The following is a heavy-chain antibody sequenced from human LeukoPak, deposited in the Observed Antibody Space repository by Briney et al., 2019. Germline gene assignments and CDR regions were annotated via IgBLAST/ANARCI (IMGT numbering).Heavy chain of an antibody. CDR2: IYPGDSDT. Sequence: GESLKISCKGSGYSFTSYWIGWVRQMPGKGLEWMGIIYPGDSDTRYSPSFQGQVTISADKSISTAYLQWSSLKASDTAMYCCARLGFDIVAGDWFDPWGQGTLVTVSS. D-gene: IGHD2-15*01. CDR3: ARLGFDIVAGDWFDP. V-gene: IGHV5-51*01. J-gene: IGHJ5*02. CDR1: GYSFTSYW.